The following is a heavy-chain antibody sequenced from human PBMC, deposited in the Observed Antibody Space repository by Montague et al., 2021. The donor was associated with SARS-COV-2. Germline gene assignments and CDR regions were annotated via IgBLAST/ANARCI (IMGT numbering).Heavy chain of an antibody. CDR2: MPYSGST. Sequence: SETLSLTCSVSGDSISRNSYYWGWIRQPPGKGLEWIGSMPYSGSTYYNPSLKSRVSISVDTSKNQFSLKLSSMTAADTAVYHCASSAWHNGYFDIWGRGTLVTVSS. V-gene: IGHV4-39*01. D-gene: IGHD1/OR15-1a*01. CDR3: ASSAWHNGYFDI. CDR1: GDSISRNSYY. J-gene: IGHJ2*01.